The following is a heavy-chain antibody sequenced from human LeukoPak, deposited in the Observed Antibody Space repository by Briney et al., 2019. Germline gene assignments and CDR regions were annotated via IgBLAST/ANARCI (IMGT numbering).Heavy chain of an antibody. D-gene: IGHD6-13*01. CDR3: ARDSSSWYDWFDP. Sequence: VKVSCKASGGTFSSYTISWVRQAPGQGLEWMGRIIPILGIANYAQKLQGRVTMTTDTSTSTAYMELRSLRSDDTAVYYCARDSSSWYDWFDPWGQGTLVTVSS. V-gene: IGHV1-69*02. J-gene: IGHJ5*02. CDR2: IIPILGIA. CDR1: GGTFSSYT.